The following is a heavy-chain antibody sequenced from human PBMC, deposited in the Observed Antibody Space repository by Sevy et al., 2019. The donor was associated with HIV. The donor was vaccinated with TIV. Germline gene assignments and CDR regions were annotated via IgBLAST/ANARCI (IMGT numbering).Heavy chain of an antibody. D-gene: IGHD2-15*01. V-gene: IGHV3-53*01. CDR1: GFTLTNEF. CDR2: VYSGGAT. J-gene: IGHJ6*02. Sequence: GGSLRLSCAVSGFTLTNEFFSWVRQAPGKGLEWVAVVYSGGATYYADSVKGRFTISRDNSKSTRYLQRKSLRAEDTAVYYCAGVGYCRGGTCFSGFYYAMDVWGQGTTVTVSS. CDR3: AGVGYCRGGTCFSGFYYAMDV.